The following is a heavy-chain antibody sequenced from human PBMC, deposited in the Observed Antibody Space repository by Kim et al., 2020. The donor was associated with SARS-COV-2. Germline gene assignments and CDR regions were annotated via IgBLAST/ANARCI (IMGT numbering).Heavy chain of an antibody. CDR1: GFTFSRYT. CDR2: IISTSTTI. V-gene: IGHV3-48*04. D-gene: IGHD1-7*01. CDR3: VRENFWYFAL. J-gene: IGHJ2*01. Sequence: GGSLRLSCAASGFTFSRYTMNWVRRTPGKGLEWIAHIISTSTTIYYADSMKGRLTVSRDNAKNSRFLQMNSLRAEDPAMYFCVRENFWYFALWGRGTL.